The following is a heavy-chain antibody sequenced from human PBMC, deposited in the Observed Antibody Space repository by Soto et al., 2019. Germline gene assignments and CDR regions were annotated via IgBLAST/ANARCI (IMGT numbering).Heavy chain of an antibody. J-gene: IGHJ6*02. CDR2: ISYDGSNK. V-gene: IGHV3-30-3*01. D-gene: IGHD2-15*01. CDR3: ARDAGYCSGGSCYRRYYYYGMDV. Sequence: PGGALRLSCAASGFTFSSYAIHWVRQAPGKGLEWVAVISYDGSNKYYADSVKGRFTISRDNSKNTLYLQMNSLRAEDTAVYYCARDAGYCSGGSCYRRYYYYGMDVWGQGTTVTVSS. CDR1: GFTFSSYA.